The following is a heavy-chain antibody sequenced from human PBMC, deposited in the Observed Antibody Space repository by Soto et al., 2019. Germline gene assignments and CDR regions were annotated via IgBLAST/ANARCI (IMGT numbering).Heavy chain of an antibody. D-gene: IGHD6-13*01. Sequence: QVQLVQSGAEVKKPGSSVKVSCKASGGTFNVYTIIWMRQAPGQGLEWMGRIIPMLAITNYAQRFQGRVTLTADTSTTTAYMELSSLTSEDTAVYYCALGSWSGETFDIWGQGTLVTVSS. CDR1: GGTFNVYT. J-gene: IGHJ3*02. CDR3: ALGSWSGETFDI. V-gene: IGHV1-69*02. CDR2: IIPMLAIT.